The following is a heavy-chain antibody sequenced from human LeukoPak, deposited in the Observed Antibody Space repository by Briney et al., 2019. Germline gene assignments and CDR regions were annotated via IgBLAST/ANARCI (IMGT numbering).Heavy chain of an antibody. Sequence: GGSLRLSCAASGFTFTTSGMHWVRQAPGKGLEWMALISSDGNSKDYADSVKGRFTISRDDSKNTAYLQMNSLKTEDTAVYYCTSGLSVRRSNNTPVDYWGQGTLVTVSS. CDR1: GFTFTTSG. J-gene: IGHJ4*02. D-gene: IGHD1-1*01. CDR2: ISSDGNSK. V-gene: IGHV3-30*03. CDR3: TSGLSVRRSNNTPVDY.